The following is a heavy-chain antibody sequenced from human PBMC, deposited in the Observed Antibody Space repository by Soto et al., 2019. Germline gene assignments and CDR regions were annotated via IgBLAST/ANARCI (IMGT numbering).Heavy chain of an antibody. CDR1: GDSVSSNSAA. V-gene: IGHV6-1*01. Sequence: QSQTLSLTCAISGDSVSSNSAAWNWIRQSPSRGLEWLGRTYYRSKWYNDYAVSVKSRITINPDTSKNQFSLQLNSVTTDDTAVYYCARTGGSYNWFDPWGQGTLVTVSS. J-gene: IGHJ5*02. CDR2: TYYRSKWYN. CDR3: ARTGGSYNWFDP. D-gene: IGHD1-26*01.